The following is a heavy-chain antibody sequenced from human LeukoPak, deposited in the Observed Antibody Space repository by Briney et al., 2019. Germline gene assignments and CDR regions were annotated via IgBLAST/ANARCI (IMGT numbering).Heavy chain of an antibody. CDR3: ARVKKLMPEFEF. V-gene: IGHV1-2*02. CDR2: INPNSGAT. D-gene: IGHD2-2*01. J-gene: IGHJ4*02. CDR1: GGTFGSYA. Sequence: ASVKVSCKASGGTFGSYAISWVRQAPGQGLEWMGWINPNSGATKYAQKFQGRVSMTRDTSINTAYMDLTNLRSDDTAIFYCARVKKLMPEFEFWGQGTLVTVSS.